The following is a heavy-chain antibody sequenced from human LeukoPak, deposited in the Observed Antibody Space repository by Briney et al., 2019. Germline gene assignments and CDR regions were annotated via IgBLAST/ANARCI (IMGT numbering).Heavy chain of an antibody. D-gene: IGHD3-10*01. J-gene: IGHJ4*02. CDR2: IKQDGSEK. CDR1: GFTFSSYW. Sequence: PGGSLRLSCAASGFTFSSYWISWVRQAPGKGLEWVANIKQDGSEKYYVDSVKGRFTISRDNAKNSLYLQMNSLRAEDTAVYYCARGDGSGSYSQFDYWGQGTLVTVSS. CDR3: ARGDGSGSYSQFDY. V-gene: IGHV3-7*01.